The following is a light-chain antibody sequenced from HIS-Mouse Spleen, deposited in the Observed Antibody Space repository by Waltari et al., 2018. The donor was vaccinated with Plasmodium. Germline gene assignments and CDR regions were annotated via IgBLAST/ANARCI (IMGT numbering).Light chain of an antibody. J-gene: IGKJ1*01. CDR2: AAS. Sequence: DIQMTQSPSSLSASVGDRVTITCRASQSISSYLNWYQHKPGKAPKLLIYAASSLQSWVPSRFSGSGSGTDFTLTISSLQPEDFATYYCQQSYSTPWTFGQGTKVEIK. V-gene: IGKV1-39*01. CDR3: QQSYSTPWT. CDR1: QSISSY.